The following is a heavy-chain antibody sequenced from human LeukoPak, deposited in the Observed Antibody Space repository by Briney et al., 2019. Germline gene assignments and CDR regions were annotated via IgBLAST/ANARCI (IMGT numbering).Heavy chain of an antibody. V-gene: IGHV3-7*01. J-gene: IGHJ4*02. Sequence: GGSLRLSCAASGFTFSSYWMGWVRQAPGKGLEGVANIKQDGSEKYYVDSVKGRFTISRDNAKNPLYLQMNSLRAEDTAVYYCAKMIVGATGGWGQGTLVTVSS. CDR1: GFTFSSYW. CDR3: AKMIVGATGG. D-gene: IGHD1-26*01. CDR2: IKQDGSEK.